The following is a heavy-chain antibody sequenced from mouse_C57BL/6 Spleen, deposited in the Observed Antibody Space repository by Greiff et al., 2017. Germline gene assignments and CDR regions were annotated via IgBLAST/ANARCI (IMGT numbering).Heavy chain of an antibody. CDR2: INPGSGGT. D-gene: IGHD2-3*01. Sequence: QVQLQQSGAELVRPGTSVKVSCKASGYAFTNYLIEWVKQRPGQGLEWIGVINPGSGGTNYNEKFKGKATLTADKSSSTAYMQLSSLTSEDSAVYFCARSMETRGGDCFDYWGQGTTLTVSS. V-gene: IGHV1-54*01. J-gene: IGHJ2*01. CDR3: ARSMETRGGDCFDY. CDR1: GYAFTNYL.